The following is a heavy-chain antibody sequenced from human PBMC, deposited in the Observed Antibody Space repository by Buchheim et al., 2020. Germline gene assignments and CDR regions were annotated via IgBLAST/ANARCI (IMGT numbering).Heavy chain of an antibody. V-gene: IGHV3-23*01. D-gene: IGHD2-21*02. J-gene: IGHJ4*02. CDR2: ISSRADST. Sequence: EGQLLESGGDLVQPGESLRPSCAASGFTFNSHAMSWVRQAPGKGLEWVAIISSRADSTYYADSVKGRFTIYRDNSKNSLYLQMNSLRDEDTAVYYCARAFCGGDCPRWYFDYWGQGTL. CDR3: ARAFCGGDCPRWYFDY. CDR1: GFTFNSHA.